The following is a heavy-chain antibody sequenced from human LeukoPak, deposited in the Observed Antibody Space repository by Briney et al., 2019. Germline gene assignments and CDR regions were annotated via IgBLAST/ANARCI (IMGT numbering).Heavy chain of an antibody. CDR2: ISSSGSTI. CDR3: VRDPRDGPAYYFDY. J-gene: IGHJ4*02. V-gene: IGHV3-48*03. D-gene: IGHD2-21*02. Sequence: GGPLRLSCAASGFTFSSYEMIWVRQAPGRGLAWVSYISSSGSTIYYADSVKGRFTISRDNAKNSLYLQMNSLRAEDTAVYYCVRDPRDGPAYYFDYWGQGTLVTVSS. CDR1: GFTFSSYE.